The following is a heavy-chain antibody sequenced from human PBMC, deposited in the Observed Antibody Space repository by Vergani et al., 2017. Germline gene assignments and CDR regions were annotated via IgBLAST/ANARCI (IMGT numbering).Heavy chain of an antibody. Sequence: QVQLQESGPGLVKPSETLSLTCTVPGGSVSSGSYYWSWIRQPPGKGLEWIGYIYYSGSTNYHPSLKSRVTISVDTSKHQFSLKLISVTAADTAVYYCARILLYDSSGYYPNFDYWGQGTLVTVSS. CDR2: IYYSGST. CDR1: GGSVSSGSYY. J-gene: IGHJ4*02. CDR3: ARILLYDSSGYYPNFDY. D-gene: IGHD3-22*01. V-gene: IGHV4-61*01.